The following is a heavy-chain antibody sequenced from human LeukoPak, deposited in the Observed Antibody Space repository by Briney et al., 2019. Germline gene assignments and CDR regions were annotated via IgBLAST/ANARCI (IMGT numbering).Heavy chain of an antibody. CDR3: AKDILVVVPAAPDAFDI. CDR1: GFTFSSYA. V-gene: IGHV3-23*01. D-gene: IGHD2-2*01. J-gene: IGHJ3*02. CDR2: ISGSGGST. Sequence: GGSLRLSCAASGFTFSSYAMSWVRQAPGKGLEWVSAISGSGGSTYYADSVKGRFTISRDNSKNTLYLQMNSLRAEDTAVYYCAKDILVVVPAAPDAFDIWGQGTMVTVSS.